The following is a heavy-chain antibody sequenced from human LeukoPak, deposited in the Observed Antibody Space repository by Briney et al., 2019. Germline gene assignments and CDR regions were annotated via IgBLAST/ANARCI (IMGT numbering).Heavy chain of an antibody. V-gene: IGHV1-18*01. D-gene: IGHD6-19*01. Sequence: ASVKVSCKASGYTFTSYGISWVRQAPGQGREWMGWISAYNGNTNYAQKLQGRVTMTTDTSTSTAYMELRSLRSDDTAVYYCARAFPIAVAGTGFYYFDYWGQGTLVTVSS. CDR2: ISAYNGNT. J-gene: IGHJ4*02. CDR3: ARAFPIAVAGTGFYYFDY. CDR1: GYTFTSYG.